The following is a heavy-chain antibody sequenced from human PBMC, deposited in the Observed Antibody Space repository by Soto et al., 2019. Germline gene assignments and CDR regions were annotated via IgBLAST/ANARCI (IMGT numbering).Heavy chain of an antibody. CDR1: GYTFTRYA. D-gene: IGHD6-19*01. J-gene: IGHJ4*02. V-gene: IGHV1-3*01. Sequence: ASVKVSCEASGYTFTRYAIHWVRQAPGQRLEWMGWINAGNGNTKYSQKFQGRVTITTDTSASTVYMELSSLRSEDTAVYYCARDGAVAGDSNFDYWGQGPMVTVSS. CDR2: INAGNGNT. CDR3: ARDGAVAGDSNFDY.